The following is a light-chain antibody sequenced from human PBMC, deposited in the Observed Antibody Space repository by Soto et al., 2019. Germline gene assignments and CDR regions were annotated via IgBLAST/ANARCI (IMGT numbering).Light chain of an antibody. CDR1: SSNIGADYD. Sequence: QSVLTQPPSVSGAPGQRVTISCSGSSSNIGADYDVHWYQQRPGTAPKLLIFGNNNRPSGVPDRFSGSKSGTSASLAITGLQADDEGDYDCQSYDSTLSARYVFGTGTKVTVL. CDR3: QSYDSTLSARYV. V-gene: IGLV1-40*01. J-gene: IGLJ1*01. CDR2: GNN.